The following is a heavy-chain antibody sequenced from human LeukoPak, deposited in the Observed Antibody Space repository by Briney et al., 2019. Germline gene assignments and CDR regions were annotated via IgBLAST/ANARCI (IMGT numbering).Heavy chain of an antibody. Sequence: GGSLRLSCAASGFPFSTHSLNWVRQAPGKGLEWVSSISAGGDFVYYGDSVKGRSTMSRDNAKNSLHLQMNSLRAEDTAVYYCAKVVAATASYYGMDVWGQGTTVTVSS. J-gene: IGHJ6*02. CDR3: AKVVAATASYYGMDV. CDR2: ISAGGDFV. CDR1: GFPFSTHS. D-gene: IGHD2-15*01. V-gene: IGHV3-21*04.